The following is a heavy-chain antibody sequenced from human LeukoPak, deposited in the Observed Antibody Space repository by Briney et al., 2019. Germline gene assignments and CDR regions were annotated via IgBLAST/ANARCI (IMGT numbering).Heavy chain of an antibody. J-gene: IGHJ6*03. Sequence: ASVKVSCKASGYTFTSYDINWVRQATGQGLEWMGWMNPNSGNTGYAQKFQGRVTMTRNTSISTAYMELSSLRSEDTAVYYCARGSARSYYYGSGTGMDVWGKGTTVTVSS. D-gene: IGHD3-10*01. V-gene: IGHV1-8*01. CDR1: GYTFTSYD. CDR3: ARGSARSYYYGSGTGMDV. CDR2: MNPNSGNT.